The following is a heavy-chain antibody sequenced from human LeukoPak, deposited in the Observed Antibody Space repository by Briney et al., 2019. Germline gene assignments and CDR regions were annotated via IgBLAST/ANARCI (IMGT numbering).Heavy chain of an antibody. Sequence: ASAKVSCKASGYTFTSYDINWVRQATGQGLEWMGWMNPNSGNTGYAQKFQGRVTMTRNTSISTAYMELSSLRSEDTAVYYCARGYPYYYDSSGYYTNWGQGTLVTVSS. CDR1: GYTFTSYD. CDR3: ARGYPYYYDSSGYYTN. V-gene: IGHV1-8*01. CDR2: MNPNSGNT. J-gene: IGHJ4*02. D-gene: IGHD3-22*01.